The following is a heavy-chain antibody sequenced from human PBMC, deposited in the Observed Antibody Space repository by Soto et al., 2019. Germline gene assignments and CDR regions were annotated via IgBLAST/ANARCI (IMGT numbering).Heavy chain of an antibody. CDR2: INYSGST. CDR3: ARYPRDGYNYGSFDI. V-gene: IGHV4-59*01. D-gene: IGHD5-12*01. J-gene: IGHJ3*02. CDR1: GGSISSYY. Sequence: SETLSLTCTVSGGSISSYYWSWIRQPPGKGLEWIGYINYSGSTNYNLSLKSRVTISVDTSKNQFSLKLISVTAADTAVYYCARYPRDGYNYGSFDIWGQGTMVT.